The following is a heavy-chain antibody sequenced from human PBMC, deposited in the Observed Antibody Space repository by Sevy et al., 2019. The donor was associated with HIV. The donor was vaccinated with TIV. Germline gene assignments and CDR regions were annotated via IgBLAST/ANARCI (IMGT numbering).Heavy chain of an antibody. CDR2: IKPDGSEK. V-gene: IGHV3-7*01. CDR3: ARGYDQFM. Sequence: GGSLRLSCAASGFTYSIYWMSWVRQAPGKGLEWVASIKPDGSEKYYVDSVKGRFSISRDNAKNSVFLQMNSLRVEDRAVDYCARGYDQFMGGQGTLVTVSS. CDR1: GFTYSIYW. J-gene: IGHJ4*02. D-gene: IGHD3-3*01.